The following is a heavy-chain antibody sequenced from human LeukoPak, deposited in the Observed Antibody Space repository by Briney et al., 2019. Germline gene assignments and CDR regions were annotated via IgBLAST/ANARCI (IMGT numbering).Heavy chain of an antibody. CDR2: IWYDGSNK. D-gene: IGHD7-27*01. V-gene: IGHV3-33*01. J-gene: IGHJ5*02. Sequence: CLVAEFPVRNYCMHRGRQAPDKRQEWGAVIWYDGSNKYYADSVKGRFTISRDNSKNTLYLQMNSLRAEDTAVYYCARGLQLGTYNWFDPWGQGTLVTVSS. CDR3: ARGLQLGTYNWFDP. CDR1: EFPVRNYC.